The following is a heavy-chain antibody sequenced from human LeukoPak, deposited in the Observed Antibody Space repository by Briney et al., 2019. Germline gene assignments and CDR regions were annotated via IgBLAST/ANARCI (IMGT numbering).Heavy chain of an antibody. CDR1: GYTFTGYY. D-gene: IGHD6-19*01. Sequence: GASVKVSCKASGYTFTGYYMHWVRQAPGQGLEWMGWINPNSGGTNYAQKFQGRVTMTRDTSISTAYMELSRLRPEDTALYYCAKGFRSSDWSMVPFDYWGQGTLVTVSS. J-gene: IGHJ4*02. CDR2: INPNSGGT. CDR3: AKGFRSSDWSMVPFDY. V-gene: IGHV1-2*02.